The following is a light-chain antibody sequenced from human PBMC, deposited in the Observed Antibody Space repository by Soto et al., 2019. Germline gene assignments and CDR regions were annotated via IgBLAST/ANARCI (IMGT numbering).Light chain of an antibody. CDR1: SSDIGRYNY. CDR2: RVI. V-gene: IGLV2-14*03. J-gene: IGLJ3*02. Sequence: QSALTQPASMSGSPGQSITISCTGTSSDIGRYNYVSWYQQLPGKAPKLMIYRVINRPPGVSDRFSGSKSGNSASLSISGLHPDDEATYFCGSYTSATTWVFGGGTKLTVL. CDR3: GSYTSATTWV.